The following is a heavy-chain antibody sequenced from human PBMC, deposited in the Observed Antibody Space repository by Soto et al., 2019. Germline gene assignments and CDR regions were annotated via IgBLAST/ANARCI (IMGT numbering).Heavy chain of an antibody. Sequence: SETLSLTCTVSGGSISSSSYYWGWIRQPPGKGLEWIGSIYYSGSTYYNPSLKGRVTISVDTSKNQFSLKLSSVTAADTAVYYCARPMTSIAAAGTQNWFDPWGQGTLVTVSS. CDR3: ARPMTSIAAAGTQNWFDP. D-gene: IGHD6-13*01. J-gene: IGHJ5*02. CDR2: IYYSGST. CDR1: GGSISSSSYY. V-gene: IGHV4-39*01.